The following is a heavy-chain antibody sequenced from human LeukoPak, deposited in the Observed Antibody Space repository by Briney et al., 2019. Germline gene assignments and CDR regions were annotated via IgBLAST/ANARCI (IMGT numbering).Heavy chain of an antibody. J-gene: IGHJ4*02. Sequence: SETLSLTRTVSGGSISSYYWSWIRQPPGKGLEWIGYIYYSGSTNYNPSLKSRVTISVDTSKNQFSLKLSSVTAADTAVYYCARHGGYSYFDYWGQGTLVTVSS. D-gene: IGHD1-26*01. V-gene: IGHV4-59*08. CDR1: GGSISSYY. CDR2: IYYSGST. CDR3: ARHGGYSYFDY.